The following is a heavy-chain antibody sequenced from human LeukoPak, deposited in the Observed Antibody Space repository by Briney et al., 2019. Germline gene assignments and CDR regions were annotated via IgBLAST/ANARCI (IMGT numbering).Heavy chain of an antibody. Sequence: GGSLRLSCAASGFNFDEYGMIWVRQGLGKGLEWVSGINWNGDSTGYADSVKGRFTISRDNAKNSLYLQMNSLRAEDTALYYCARAGRGSWGQGIPVTVSS. J-gene: IGHJ4*02. D-gene: IGHD5-12*01. V-gene: IGHV3-20*04. CDR3: ARAGRGS. CDR2: INWNGDST. CDR1: GFNFDEYG.